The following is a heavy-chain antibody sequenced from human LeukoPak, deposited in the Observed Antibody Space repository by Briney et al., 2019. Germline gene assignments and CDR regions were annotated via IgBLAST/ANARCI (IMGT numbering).Heavy chain of an antibody. D-gene: IGHD2-2*01. V-gene: IGHV3-53*01. CDR2: IYSGGTT. Sequence: PGGSLRLSCAASGFTVSSNYMSWVRQPPGKGLEWVSVIYSGGTTFYADSVKGRFTISRDNSKNTLYLQMNSLRAEDTAVYYCAKDSCSSTSCRGYFDYWGQGTLVTVSS. CDR1: GFTVSSNY. J-gene: IGHJ4*02. CDR3: AKDSCSSTSCRGYFDY.